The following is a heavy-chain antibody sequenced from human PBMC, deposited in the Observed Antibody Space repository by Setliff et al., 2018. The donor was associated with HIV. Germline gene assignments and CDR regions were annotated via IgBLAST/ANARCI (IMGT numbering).Heavy chain of an antibody. V-gene: IGHV4-4*02. CDR1: GGPLNSRNW. Sequence: SETLSLTCAVSGGPLNSRNWWSWVRQPPGKGLELIGEVFHRGSANSNASLRSRVMISVDTSKNQFSLRLNSVTAADTAVYYCGGNGYYSIDYWGQGTLVTVSS. CDR3: GGNGYYSIDY. D-gene: IGHD3-22*01. J-gene: IGHJ4*02. CDR2: VFHRGSA.